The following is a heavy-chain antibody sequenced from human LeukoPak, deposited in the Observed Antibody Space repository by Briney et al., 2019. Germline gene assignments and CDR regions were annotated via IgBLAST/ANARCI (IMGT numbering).Heavy chain of an antibody. CDR2: ISDSGSNI. D-gene: IGHD5-18*01. CDR3: VSGIQLWSYYFDY. J-gene: IGHJ4*02. CDR1: GFTFSDYP. Sequence: GRSLRLSCGASGFTFSDYPMNWVRQAPGKGLEWVSYISDSGSNIQYADSVKGRFTISRDNAKNSLFLQMNSLRAEDTAVYYCVSGIQLWSYYFDYWGQGTLVTVSS. V-gene: IGHV3-48*03.